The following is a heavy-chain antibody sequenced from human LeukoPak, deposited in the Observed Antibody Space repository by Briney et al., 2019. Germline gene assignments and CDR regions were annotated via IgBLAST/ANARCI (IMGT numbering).Heavy chain of an antibody. CDR3: AREYSSSSGKNAFDI. Sequence: MSSETLSLTCTVSGGSISSYYWSWIRQPAGKGLEWIGRVYASGSTNYNPSLRSRVTMSVDTSKNQFSLRLRSVTAADTAVYYCAREYSSSSGKNAFDIWGQGTMVTVSS. D-gene: IGHD6-6*01. V-gene: IGHV4-4*07. CDR2: VYASGST. CDR1: GGSISSYY. J-gene: IGHJ3*02.